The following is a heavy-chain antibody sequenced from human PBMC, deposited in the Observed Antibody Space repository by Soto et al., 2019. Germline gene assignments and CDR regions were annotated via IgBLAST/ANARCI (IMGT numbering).Heavy chain of an antibody. CDR1: GYTFTGYY. CDR2: INPNSGGT. CDR3: ARESLELLRGLDY. J-gene: IGHJ4*02. V-gene: IGHV1-2*04. Sequence: ASVKVSCKASGYTFTGYYMHWVRQAPGQGLEWMGWINPNSGGTNYAQKFQGWVTMTRDTSISTAYMELSRLRSDDTAVYYCARESLELLRGLDYWGQRTLVTVSS. D-gene: IGHD1-26*01.